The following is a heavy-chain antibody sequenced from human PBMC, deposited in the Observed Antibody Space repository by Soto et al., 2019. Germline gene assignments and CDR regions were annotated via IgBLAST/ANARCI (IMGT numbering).Heavy chain of an antibody. CDR2: IYDTGST. V-gene: IGHV4-4*07. CDR3: ARLGTNGQTLDY. CDR1: GGSISSYF. J-gene: IGHJ4*02. D-gene: IGHD3-16*01. Sequence: KASETLSLTCTVSGGSISSYFWTWIRQPAGKGLEWVGRIYDTGSTNYNPSLKSRVSMSVDTSKNQFSLKLSSVTAADTAVYYCARLGTNGQTLDYWGQGTLVTVSS.